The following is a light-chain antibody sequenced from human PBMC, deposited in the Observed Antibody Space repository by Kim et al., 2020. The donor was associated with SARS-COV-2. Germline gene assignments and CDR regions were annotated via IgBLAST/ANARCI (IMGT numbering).Light chain of an antibody. V-gene: IGLV2-23*02. Sequence: QSALTQPASVSGSPGQSITISCTGTSSDVGSYNLVSWYQQHPGKAPKLMIYEVNKWPSGVSNRFSGSKSGNTASLTISGLQAEDEADYYCSSYAGSTSVVFGGGTKLTVL. J-gene: IGLJ2*01. CDR3: SSYAGSTSVV. CDR2: EVN. CDR1: SSDVGSYNL.